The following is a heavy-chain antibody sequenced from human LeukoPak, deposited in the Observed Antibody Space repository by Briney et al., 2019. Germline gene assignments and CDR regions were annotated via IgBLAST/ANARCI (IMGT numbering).Heavy chain of an antibody. CDR2: INHSGST. CDR1: GGSFSGYY. CDR3: ARGPKAVAVS. D-gene: IGHD6-19*01. V-gene: IGHV4-34*01. Sequence: SETLSLTCAVYGGSFSGYYWSSLRQPPGKGLEWIGEINHSGSTNYNPSLKSRVTISVDTSKNQFSLKLSSVTAADTAVYYCARGPKAVAVSWGQGTLVTVSS. J-gene: IGHJ5*02.